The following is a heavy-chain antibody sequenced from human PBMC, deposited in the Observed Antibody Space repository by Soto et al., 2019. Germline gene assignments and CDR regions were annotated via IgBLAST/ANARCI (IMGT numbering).Heavy chain of an antibody. CDR1: GFTFSSYA. D-gene: IGHD6-19*01. V-gene: IGHV3-30-3*01. CDR3: ARDPAVRQWLIPDWYFDL. CDR2: ISYDGSNK. Sequence: QVQLVESGGGVVQPGRSLRLSCAASGFTFSSYAMHWVRQAPGKGLEWVAVISYDGSNKYYADSVKGRFTISRDNSKNTLHLQMNSLRAEDTAVYYCARDPAVRQWLIPDWYFDLWGRGTLVTVSS. J-gene: IGHJ2*01.